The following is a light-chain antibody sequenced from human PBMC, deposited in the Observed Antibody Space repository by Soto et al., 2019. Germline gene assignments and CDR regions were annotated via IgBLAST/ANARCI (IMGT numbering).Light chain of an antibody. Sequence: DIQMTQSPSTLSASVGDRVTITCRASQSISSWLAWYQQKPGKAPKLLIYKASSLESGVPSRFSGSGSGTELTLTISSLQPDDFATYYCQQYNSYSSGTFGQGTKVEIK. CDR3: QQYNSYSSGT. CDR1: QSISSW. CDR2: KAS. V-gene: IGKV1-5*03. J-gene: IGKJ1*01.